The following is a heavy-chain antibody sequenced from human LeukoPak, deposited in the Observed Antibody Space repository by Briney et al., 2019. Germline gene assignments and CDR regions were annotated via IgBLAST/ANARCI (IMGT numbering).Heavy chain of an antibody. Sequence: GGSLRLSCGASGFSFSDYWMTWVRQVPGKGLEWVANINQDGSEEYYVASVKGRFTISRDNAKNSLYLQMTSLRAEDTAVYYCARDGSKSCSGGSCYLNWFDPWGQGTLVTVSS. V-gene: IGHV3-7*01. D-gene: IGHD2-15*01. J-gene: IGHJ5*02. CDR2: INQDGSEE. CDR3: ARDGSKSCSGGSCYLNWFDP. CDR1: GFSFSDYW.